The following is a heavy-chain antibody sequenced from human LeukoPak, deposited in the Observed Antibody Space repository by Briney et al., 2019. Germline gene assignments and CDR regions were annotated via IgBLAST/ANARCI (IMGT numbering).Heavy chain of an antibody. CDR2: IIPIFGTA. CDR3: ARGESYSSSCLVDY. CDR1: GGTFSSHA. D-gene: IGHD6-13*01. J-gene: IGHJ4*02. Sequence: GASVKVSCKASGGTFSSHAISWVRQAPGQGLEWMGGIIPIFGTANYAQKFQGRVTITADKSTSTAYMELSSLRSEDTAVYYCARGESYSSSCLVDYWGQGTLVTVSS. V-gene: IGHV1-69*06.